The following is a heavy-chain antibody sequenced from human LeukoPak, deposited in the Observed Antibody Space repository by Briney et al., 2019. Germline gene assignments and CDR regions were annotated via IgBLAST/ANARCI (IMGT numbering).Heavy chain of an antibody. CDR1: GGSFRGYG. D-gene: IGHD3-22*01. J-gene: IGHJ4*02. CDR2: ISPVFGTA. V-gene: IGHV1-69*05. Sequence: ASVKVFCKISGGSFRGYGFTWVRQAPGQGLEWMGGISPVFGTATYAQKFKGRVTLTTDESTSTAYMEVSSLRHEDTAIYYCAAEAVHDSGGYYPSLDYWGQGTLVTVSS. CDR3: AAEAVHDSGGYYPSLDY.